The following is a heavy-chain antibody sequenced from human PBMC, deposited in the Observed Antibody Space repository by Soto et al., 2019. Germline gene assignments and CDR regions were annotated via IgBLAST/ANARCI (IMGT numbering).Heavy chain of an antibody. Sequence: EVQLVESGGGLVQPGGSLRLSCAASGFTFSSYAMHWVRQAPGKGLEYVSAISSNGGSTYYADSVKGRFTISRDNSKNTLYLQMSSLRAEDTAVYYCVKDKYYDSSGYKGNWFDPWGQGTLVTVSS. D-gene: IGHD3-22*01. CDR3: VKDKYYDSSGYKGNWFDP. V-gene: IGHV3-64D*06. CDR1: GFTFSSYA. J-gene: IGHJ5*02. CDR2: ISSNGGST.